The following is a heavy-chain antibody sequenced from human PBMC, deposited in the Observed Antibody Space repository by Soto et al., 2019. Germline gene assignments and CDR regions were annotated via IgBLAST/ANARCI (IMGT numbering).Heavy chain of an antibody. Sequence: PGESLKISCKGSGYSFTSYWIGWVRQMPGKGLEWMGIIYPGDSDTRYSPSFQGQVTISADKSISTAYLQWSSLKASDTAMYYCARHQIAVAMGGLYGMDVWGQGTTVTVSS. CDR1: GYSFTSYW. CDR2: IYPGDSDT. V-gene: IGHV5-51*01. D-gene: IGHD6-19*01. J-gene: IGHJ6*02. CDR3: ARHQIAVAMGGLYGMDV.